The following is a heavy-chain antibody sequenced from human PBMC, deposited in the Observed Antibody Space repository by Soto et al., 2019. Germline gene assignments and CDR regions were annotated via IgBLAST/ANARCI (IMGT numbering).Heavy chain of an antibody. Sequence: GGSLRLSCAASGFTFSSYAMHWVRQAPGKGLEWVAVISYDGSNKYYADSVKGRFTISRDNSKNTLYLQMNSLRAEDTAVYYCARMMREQLVRYFDYWGQGTLVTVSS. CDR1: GFTFSSYA. V-gene: IGHV3-30-3*01. CDR3: ARMMREQLVRYFDY. D-gene: IGHD6-6*01. J-gene: IGHJ4*02. CDR2: ISYDGSNK.